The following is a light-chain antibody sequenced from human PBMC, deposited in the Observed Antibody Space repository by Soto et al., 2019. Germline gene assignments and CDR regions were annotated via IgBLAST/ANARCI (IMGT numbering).Light chain of an antibody. CDR2: DAS. V-gene: IGKV3-11*01. J-gene: IGKJ2*01. Sequence: EIVLTQSPATMSFSPGERATLSCRASQSVSSYLAWYQQKPGQAPRLLIYDASNRATGIPARFSGSGSGTDFTLTISSPEPEDFAVYYCQQRSSWPAYTFGQGTRLEIK. CDR3: QQRSSWPAYT. CDR1: QSVSSY.